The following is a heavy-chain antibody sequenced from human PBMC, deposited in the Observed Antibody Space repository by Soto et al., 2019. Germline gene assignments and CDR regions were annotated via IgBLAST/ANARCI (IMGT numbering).Heavy chain of an antibody. CDR1: GFTFDSYG. V-gene: IGHV3-30*18. CDR2: ISSDGNNK. D-gene: IGHD4-17*01. J-gene: IGHJ5*02. CDR3: AKDLLPNTVTTCGS. Sequence: QVQLVESGGGVVQPGRSLRLSCAASGFTFDSYGMHWVRQAPGKGLEWVAVISSDGNNKYYADSVKGRFTISRDNFKNTLYLQMSSLRADDTAVYYCAKDLLPNTVTTCGSWGQGTLGTVSS.